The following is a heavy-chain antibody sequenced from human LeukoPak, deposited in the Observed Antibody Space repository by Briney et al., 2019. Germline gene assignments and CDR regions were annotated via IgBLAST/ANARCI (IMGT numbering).Heavy chain of an antibody. V-gene: IGHV1-69*13. J-gene: IGHJ6*02. CDR1: GGTLSSYA. CDR3: ARGFTIFGVAAYYYYGMDV. D-gene: IGHD3-3*01. CDR2: IIPIFGTA. Sequence: AASVKVSCKASGGTLSSYAISWVRQAPGQGLEWMGGIIPIFGTANYAQRFQGRVTITADESTSTAYMELSSLRSEDTAVYYCARGFTIFGVAAYYYYGMDVWGQGTTVTVSS.